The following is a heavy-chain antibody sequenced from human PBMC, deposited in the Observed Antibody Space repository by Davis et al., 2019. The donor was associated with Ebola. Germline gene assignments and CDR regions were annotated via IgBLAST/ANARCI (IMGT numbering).Heavy chain of an antibody. CDR2: MNPNSGNT. V-gene: IGHV1-8*02. D-gene: IGHD4-17*01. J-gene: IGHJ6*04. CDR1: GYTFTGYY. CDR3: ATNGGTTVTTFYGMDV. Sequence: ASVKVSCKASGYTFTGYYMHWVRQATGQGLEWMGWMNPNSGNTGYAQKFQGRVTMTRNTSISTAYMELSSLRSEDTAVYYCATNGGTTVTTFYGMDVWGKGTTVTVSS.